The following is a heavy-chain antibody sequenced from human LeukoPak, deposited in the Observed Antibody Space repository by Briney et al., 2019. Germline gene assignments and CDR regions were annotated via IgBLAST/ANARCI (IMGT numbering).Heavy chain of an antibody. CDR3: AKWGYCSSTTCLAIMDV. J-gene: IGHJ6*03. CDR1: GFTFSDYY. Sequence: GGSLRLSCAASGFTFSDYYMSWIRQAPGKGLEWVSYTTRSGSTIYYADSVKGRFTISRDNSKNTLYLQMNNLRAEDTAVYYCAKWGYCSSTTCLAIMDVWGKGTTVTVSS. CDR2: TTRSGSTI. D-gene: IGHD2-2*01. V-gene: IGHV3-11*04.